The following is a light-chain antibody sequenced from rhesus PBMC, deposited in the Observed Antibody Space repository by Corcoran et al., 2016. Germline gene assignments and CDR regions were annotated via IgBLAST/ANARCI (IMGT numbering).Light chain of an antibody. J-gene: IGKJ4*01. CDR2: SAY. V-gene: IGKV3-40*03. CDR3: QQYNDLPLT. CDR1: KTVGSN. Sequence: EIVLTQSPATLSLSPGETATLSCRASKTVGSNLVWYQQKPGQAPKLLVHSAYLMATGIPERFSGSGSRTEFSLTISSLEPEDVGIYYCQQYNDLPLTFGGGTKVEI.